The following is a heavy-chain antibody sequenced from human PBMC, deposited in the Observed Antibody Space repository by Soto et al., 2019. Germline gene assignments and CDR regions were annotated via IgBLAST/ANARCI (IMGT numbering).Heavy chain of an antibody. Sequence: QVQLVESGGGVVQPGRSLRLSCAASGFTFSSYGMHWVRQAPGKGLEWVAVISYDGSNKYYADSVKGRFTISRDNSKNTLYLQMNSLRAEDTAVYYCAKESSGYSYYFDYWGQGTLVTVSS. CDR1: GFTFSSYG. V-gene: IGHV3-30*18. CDR3: AKESSGYSYYFDY. CDR2: ISYDGSNK. J-gene: IGHJ4*02. D-gene: IGHD3-22*01.